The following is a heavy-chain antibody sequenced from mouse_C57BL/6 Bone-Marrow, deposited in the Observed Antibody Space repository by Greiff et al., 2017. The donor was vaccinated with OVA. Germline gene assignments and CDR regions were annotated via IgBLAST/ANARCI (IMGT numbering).Heavy chain of an antibody. J-gene: IGHJ3*01. Sequence: VQLQQSGAELVRPGASVKLSCTASGFNIKDDYMHWVKQRPEQGLEWIGWIDPENGDTEYASKFQGKATITADTSSNTAYLQLSSLTSEDTAVYYCTPITTVVAHFDYWGQGTLVTVSA. D-gene: IGHD1-1*01. CDR3: TPITTVVAHFDY. V-gene: IGHV14-4*01. CDR1: GFNIKDDY. CDR2: IDPENGDT.